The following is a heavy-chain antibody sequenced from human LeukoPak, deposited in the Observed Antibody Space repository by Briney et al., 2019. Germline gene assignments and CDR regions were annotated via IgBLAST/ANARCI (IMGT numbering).Heavy chain of an antibody. CDR3: AKDQGLFSSWPIDY. CDR2: ISGSGGST. V-gene: IGHV3-23*01. D-gene: IGHD6-13*01. Sequence: GGSLRLSCAASGFTFSSYAMSWVRQAPGKGLEWVSAISGSGGSTYYADSVKGRFTISRDNSKNTLYLQMNSLRAEDTAVYYCAKDQGLFSSWPIDYWGQGTLVTVSS. J-gene: IGHJ4*02. CDR1: GFTFSSYA.